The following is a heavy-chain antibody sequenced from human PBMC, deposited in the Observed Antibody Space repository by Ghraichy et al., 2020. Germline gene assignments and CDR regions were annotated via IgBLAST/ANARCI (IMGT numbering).Heavy chain of an antibody. Sequence: GGSLRLSCAASGFAFSSYWLSWVRQAPGKGPEWVANINQDKSEIYYMDSVRGRFTISRDDAKKSLYLQMSSLTAEDTAVYYCAISDNWRDVGPFEHWGQGTVVTVSS. CDR2: INQDKSEI. V-gene: IGHV3-7*03. J-gene: IGHJ1*01. CDR3: AISDNWRDVGPFEH. D-gene: IGHD1-1*01. CDR1: GFAFSSYW.